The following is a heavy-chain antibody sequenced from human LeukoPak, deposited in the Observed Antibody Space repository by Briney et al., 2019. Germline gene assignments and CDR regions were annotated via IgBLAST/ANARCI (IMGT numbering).Heavy chain of an antibody. D-gene: IGHD3-10*01. CDR3: AREGYYGSGSYSGDY. CDR1: GFTVSSNY. V-gene: IGHV3-7*01. Sequence: GGSLRLSCAASGFTVSSNYMSWVRQAPGKGLEWVANIKTDGSEKYYVDSVKGRFTISRDNAKNSLYLQMNSLRAEDTAVYSCAREGYYGSGSYSGDYWGQGTLVTVSS. CDR2: IKTDGSEK. J-gene: IGHJ4*02.